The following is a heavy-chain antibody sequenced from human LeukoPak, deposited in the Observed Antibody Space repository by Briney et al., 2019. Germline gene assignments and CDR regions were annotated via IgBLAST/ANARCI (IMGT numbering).Heavy chain of an antibody. D-gene: IGHD3-22*01. V-gene: IGHV3-33*01. CDR2: IWYDGSNK. J-gene: IGHJ3*02. CDR3: AGYDSSGYCYSVSAFDI. CDR1: GFTFSSYG. Sequence: GGSLRLSCAASGFTFSSYGMHWVRQAPGKGLEWVAVIWYDGSNKYYADSVKGRFTISRDNSKNTLYLQMNSLRAEDTAVYYCAGYDSSGYCYSVSAFDIWGQGTMVTVSS.